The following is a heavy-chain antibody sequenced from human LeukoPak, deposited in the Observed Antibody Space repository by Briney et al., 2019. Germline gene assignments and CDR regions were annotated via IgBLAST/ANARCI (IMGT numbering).Heavy chain of an antibody. D-gene: IGHD2-8*01. CDR3: ARDPPAVSINTYA. V-gene: IGHV3-66*01. CDR1: GFTVCNNY. Sequence: PGGSLRLSCAASGFTVCNNYMNWVRQAPGKGLECVSLIFSHGETSYADSVKGRFTISRDNSKNTLYLQMNGLRVEDTAVYYCARDPPAVSINTYAWGQGTLVTVSS. J-gene: IGHJ4*02. CDR2: IFSHGET.